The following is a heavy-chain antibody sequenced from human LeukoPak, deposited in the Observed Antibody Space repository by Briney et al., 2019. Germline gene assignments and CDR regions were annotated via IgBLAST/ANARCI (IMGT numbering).Heavy chain of an antibody. Sequence: GGSLRLSCAASGFTFSSYGMHWVRQAPGKGLEWVAFIRYDGSNKYYADSVKGRFTISRDNSKNTLYLQMNSLRAEDTAVYYCAKGSEYLWGSLESNYYYYMDVWGKGTTVTVSS. J-gene: IGHJ6*03. V-gene: IGHV3-30*02. D-gene: IGHD3-16*01. CDR3: AKGSEYLWGSLESNYYYYMDV. CDR1: GFTFSSYG. CDR2: IRYDGSNK.